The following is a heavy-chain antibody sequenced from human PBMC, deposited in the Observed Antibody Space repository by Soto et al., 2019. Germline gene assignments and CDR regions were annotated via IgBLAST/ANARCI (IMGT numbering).Heavy chain of an antibody. Sequence: EVQLVESGGGLVQPGGSLRLSCAASGFTFSSYSMNWVRQAPGKGLEWVSYISSSSSTIYYAHSVKCRFTISRDNAKNSLYLQMNSLRAEDTAVYYCARAGSSGWYRPDYYYYYMDVWGKGTTVTVSS. J-gene: IGHJ6*03. D-gene: IGHD6-19*01. CDR1: GFTFSSYS. V-gene: IGHV3-48*01. CDR3: ARAGSSGWYRPDYYYYYMDV. CDR2: ISSSSSTI.